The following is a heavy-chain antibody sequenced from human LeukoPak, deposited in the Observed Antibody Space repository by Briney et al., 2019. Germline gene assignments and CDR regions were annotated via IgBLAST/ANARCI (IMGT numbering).Heavy chain of an antibody. D-gene: IGHD1-1*01. J-gene: IGHJ4*02. Sequence: SETLSLTCTVSGGSITNYFWTWIRRPPGKGLEWIGYIYYGGGTDYNPSLKSRVTISVDTSKNQFSLKLSSVTAADTAVYYCARALSDRGFNSGVSFLGIFDYWGQGTLATVSS. CDR2: IYYGGGT. CDR3: ARALSDRGFNSGVSFLGIFDY. CDR1: GGSITNYF. V-gene: IGHV4-59*01.